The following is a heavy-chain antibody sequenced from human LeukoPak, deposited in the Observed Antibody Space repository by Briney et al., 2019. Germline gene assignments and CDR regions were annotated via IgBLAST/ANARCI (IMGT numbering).Heavy chain of an antibody. CDR1: GFTFSDYW. Sequence: GGSLRLSCAASGFTFSDYWMHWVRQAPGQGLVWVSRISGDSSSTTYADSVKGRFTISRDNAKNTVYLQMNTLRAEDTAVYYCARPYYDVLTAHTTGFGCWGQGTLVTVSS. CDR3: ARPYYDVLTAHTTGFGC. D-gene: IGHD3-9*01. CDR2: ISGDSSST. J-gene: IGHJ5*01. V-gene: IGHV3-74*01.